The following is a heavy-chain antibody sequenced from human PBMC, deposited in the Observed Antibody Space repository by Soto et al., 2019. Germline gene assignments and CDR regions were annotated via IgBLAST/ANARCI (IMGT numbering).Heavy chain of an antibody. J-gene: IGHJ6*02. CDR2: IYYSGST. CDR3: ARALWDTAMVHYYYYGMDV. D-gene: IGHD5-18*01. CDR1: GGSISSGGYY. Sequence: SETLSLTCTVSGGSISSGGYYWSWIRQHPGKGLEWIGYIYYSGSTYYNPSLKSRVTISVDTSKNQFSLKLSSVTAADTAVYYCARALWDTAMVHYYYYGMDVWGQGTTVTVSS. V-gene: IGHV4-31*03.